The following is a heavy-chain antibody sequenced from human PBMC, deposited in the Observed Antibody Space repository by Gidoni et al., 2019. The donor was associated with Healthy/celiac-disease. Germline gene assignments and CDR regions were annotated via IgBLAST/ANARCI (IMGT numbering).Heavy chain of an antibody. CDR2: IIPIFGTS. J-gene: IGHJ4*02. CDR1: GGTFSSYA. D-gene: IGHD3-9*01. Sequence: VHLVQSGAEVKQPTSSVKVSCKASGGTFSSYALSSVRQAPGHGLEWMGGIIPIFGTSNYSQKFQGRVTITADESTSTAYMELSSLRSEDTAVYYCARDGRGGYDILTGEPTPDYWGQGTLVTVSS. V-gene: IGHV1-69*01. CDR3: ARDGRGGYDILTGEPTPDY.